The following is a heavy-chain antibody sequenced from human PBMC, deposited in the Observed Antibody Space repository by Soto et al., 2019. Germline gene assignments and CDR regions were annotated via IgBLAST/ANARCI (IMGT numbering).Heavy chain of an antibody. CDR2: INHSGST. J-gene: IGHJ4*02. CDR3: ARSSIAVVVAATSRQYYFDY. Sequence: SETLSLTCAVYGGSFSGYYWSWIRQPPGKGLEWIGEINHSGSTNYNPSLKSRVTMSVDTSKNQFSLKLSSVTAADTAVYYCARSSIAVVVAATSRQYYFDYWGQGTLVTVSS. CDR1: GGSFSGYY. V-gene: IGHV4-34*01. D-gene: IGHD2-15*01.